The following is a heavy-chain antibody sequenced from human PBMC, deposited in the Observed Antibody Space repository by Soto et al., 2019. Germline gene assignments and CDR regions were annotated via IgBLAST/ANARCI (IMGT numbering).Heavy chain of an antibody. V-gene: IGHV3-33*01. CDR2: IWYDGSNK. J-gene: IGHJ4*02. D-gene: IGHD6-6*01. CDR3: ARASSGGVQLVWYSHPRDFFDY. CDR1: GFTFSSYG. Sequence: GGSLRLSCAASGFTFSSYGMHCVRQAPGKGLEWVAVIWYDGSNKYYADSVKGRFTISRDNSKNTLYLQMNSLRAEDTAVYYCARASSGGVQLVWYSHPRDFFDYWGQGTLVTVSS.